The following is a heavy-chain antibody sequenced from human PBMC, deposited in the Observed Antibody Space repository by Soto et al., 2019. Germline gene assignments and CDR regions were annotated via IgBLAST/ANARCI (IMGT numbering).Heavy chain of an antibody. CDR2: IDTSGTT. J-gene: IGHJ6*02. V-gene: IGHV4-4*07. Sequence: SETLSLTCTASGGSISSYYVSWIRQSAGKGLEWIGRIDTSGTTNYNPSLKSRVTMSVDASKNHFSLNLSSVTAADTAVYYCARGPRGYVYYHGMDVWGQGTTVTVSS. D-gene: IGHD3-10*01. CDR1: GGSISSYY. CDR3: ARGPRGYVYYHGMDV.